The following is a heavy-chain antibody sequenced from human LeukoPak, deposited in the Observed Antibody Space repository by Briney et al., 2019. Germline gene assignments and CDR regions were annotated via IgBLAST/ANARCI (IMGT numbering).Heavy chain of an antibody. V-gene: IGHV4-39*01. CDR3: ARQTWGGNYHPYYFDY. CDR1: GGSISSRSYY. D-gene: IGHD4-23*01. Sequence: PSETLSLTCTVSGGSISSRSYYWGWIRQPPGKGPEWIGSVYYSGSTYYNPSLQSRVTISVDTSKNQFSLQLTSATAADTAVFYCARQTWGGNYHPYYFDYWGQGTLVPVSS. J-gene: IGHJ4*02. CDR2: VYYSGST.